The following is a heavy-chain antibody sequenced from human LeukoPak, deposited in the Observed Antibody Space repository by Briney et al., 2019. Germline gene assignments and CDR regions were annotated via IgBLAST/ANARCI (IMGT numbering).Heavy chain of an antibody. Sequence: VGSLRLSCAASGFTFSSYAMSGVRQAPGKGLEWVSAISGSGGSTYYADSVKGRFTISRDNSKHTLYLQMNSLRAGDTAVCYCAKDRGSGSFSDWGQGTLVIVCS. CDR1: GFTFSSYA. CDR2: ISGSGGST. V-gene: IGHV3-23*01. J-gene: IGHJ4*02. CDR3: AKDRGSGSFSD. D-gene: IGHD3-10*01.